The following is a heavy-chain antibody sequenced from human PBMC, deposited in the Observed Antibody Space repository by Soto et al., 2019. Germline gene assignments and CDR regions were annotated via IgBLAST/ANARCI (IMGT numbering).Heavy chain of an antibody. D-gene: IGHD2-21*02. Sequence: EVQLLESGGGLEPPGGSLRLSCVTSGFTFTSYGMSWVRQAPGKGLEWVSAISGSSDTYYPDSVKGRFTISRDNSRSTLYLQMNSLRAEDTAVYDCATSGGDSGGYEYFQRWGQGCLVTVSS. CDR2: ISGSSDT. CDR3: ATSGGDSGGYEYFQR. CDR1: GFTFTSYG. J-gene: IGHJ1*01. V-gene: IGHV3-23*01.